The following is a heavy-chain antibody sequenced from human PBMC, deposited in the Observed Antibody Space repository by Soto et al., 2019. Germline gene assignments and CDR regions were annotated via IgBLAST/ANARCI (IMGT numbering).Heavy chain of an antibody. Sequence: QVQLVESGGGVVQPGRSLRLSCAASGFTFSSYAMHCVRQAPSRGLEWMAIISYEGNNIYYADSVKGRFTISKDNSQNTLYLQMDSLRAEDKAVYYFARDHVAPAHAFDIWGQGTMVTVSS. CDR2: ISYEGNNI. CDR1: GFTFSSYA. J-gene: IGHJ3*02. V-gene: IGHV3-30-3*01. D-gene: IGHD2-2*01. CDR3: ARDHVAPAHAFDI.